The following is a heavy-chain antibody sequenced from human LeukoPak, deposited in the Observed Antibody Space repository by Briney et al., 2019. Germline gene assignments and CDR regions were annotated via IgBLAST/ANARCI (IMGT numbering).Heavy chain of an antibody. CDR3: ASRHSKQQPYYYYMDI. Sequence: SQTPSLTCTVSGDSISSGSYYWSWIRQPAGKGLEWIGRIYSNGDTKFNPSLKSRVTISLDTSKNQFSLKLSSATAADTAVYYCASRHSKQQPYYYYMDIWGKGTTVTVSS. D-gene: IGHD6-13*01. J-gene: IGHJ6*03. V-gene: IGHV4-61*02. CDR2: IYSNGDT. CDR1: GDSISSGSYY.